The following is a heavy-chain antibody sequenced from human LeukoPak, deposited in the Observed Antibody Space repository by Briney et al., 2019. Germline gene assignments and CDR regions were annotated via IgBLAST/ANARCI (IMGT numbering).Heavy chain of an antibody. CDR1: GITFSSYT. CDR2: ISTGGGNT. J-gene: IGHJ4*02. Sequence: GGSLRLSCAASGITFSSYTMGWVRQAPGKGLKWVSTISTGGGNTYYADSVQGRFTVSRDDSKNTLYLQMNSLRAEDTAVYYCAKDGGLWISAHWGDSWGRGTLVTVSS. V-gene: IGHV3-23*01. D-gene: IGHD2-2*03. CDR3: AKDGGLWISAHWGDS.